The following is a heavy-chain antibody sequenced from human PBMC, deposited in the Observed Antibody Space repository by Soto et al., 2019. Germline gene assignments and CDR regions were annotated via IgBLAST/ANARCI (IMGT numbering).Heavy chain of an antibody. V-gene: IGHV4-30-4*08. Sequence: SETLSLTCTVSGASITNDDKYWGWIRQSPGKGLEWIGYIYYSGSTYYNPSLKSRVTISVDTSKNQFSLKLSSVTAADTAVYYCARYLWGCYGDDRYPLDVWGQGTTVTVSS. CDR3: ARYLWGCYGDDRYPLDV. CDR2: IYYSGST. CDR1: GASITNDDKY. J-gene: IGHJ6*01. D-gene: IGHD2-21*02.